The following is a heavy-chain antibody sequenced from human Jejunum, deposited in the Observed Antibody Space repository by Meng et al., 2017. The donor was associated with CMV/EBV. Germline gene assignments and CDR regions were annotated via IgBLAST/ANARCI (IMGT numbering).Heavy chain of an antibody. D-gene: IGHD2-2*01. CDR2: ILHTGSA. V-gene: IGHV4/OR15-8*01. CDR1: GAAISSNNW. Sequence: SGAAISSNNWWNWIRQPPGKGLEWIGEILHTGSADHNPSLRSRLTISMNKSKDQVSLILSSVTAADTAVYYCATARRRCSSNNCYLENWGQGTLVTVSS. J-gene: IGHJ4*02. CDR3: ATARRRCSSNNCYLEN.